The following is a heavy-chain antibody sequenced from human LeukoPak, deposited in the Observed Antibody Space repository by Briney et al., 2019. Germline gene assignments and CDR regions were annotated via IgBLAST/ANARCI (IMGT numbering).Heavy chain of an antibody. Sequence: PGRSLRLSCAASGFPFSSYAIHWVRQAPGKGLEWVSLISGDGGSTHYADSVRGRFTFSRDNSKNSLYLQMNSLRTEDTALYYCARDTTSGGIDYWGQGTLVTVSS. D-gene: IGHD2/OR15-2a*01. V-gene: IGHV3-43*02. J-gene: IGHJ4*02. CDR2: ISGDGGST. CDR1: GFPFSSYA. CDR3: ARDTTSGGIDY.